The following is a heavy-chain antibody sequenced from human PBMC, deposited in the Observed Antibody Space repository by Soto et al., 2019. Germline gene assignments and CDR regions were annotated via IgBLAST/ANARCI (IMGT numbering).Heavy chain of an antibody. CDR2: IYYSGST. CDR3: ARAAGGYDFWSGYARPYYYYGMDV. V-gene: IGHV4-30-4*01. D-gene: IGHD3-3*01. CDR1: GGSISSGDYY. Sequence: SETLSLTCTVSGGSISSGDYYWSWIRQPPGKGLEWIGYIYYSGSTYYNPSLKSRVTISVDTSKNQFSLKLSSVTAADTAVYYCARAAGGYDFWSGYARPYYYYGMDVWGQGTTVTV. J-gene: IGHJ6*02.